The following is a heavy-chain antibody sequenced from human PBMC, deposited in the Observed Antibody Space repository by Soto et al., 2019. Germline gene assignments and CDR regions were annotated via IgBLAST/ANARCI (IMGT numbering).Heavy chain of an antibody. V-gene: IGHV1-69*01. CDR2: IIPIFGTA. J-gene: IGHJ4*02. D-gene: IGHD5-12*01. CDR3: ARDGSGYENWYYFDY. CDR1: GGTFSSYA. Sequence: QVQLVQSGAEVKKPGSSVKVSCKASGGTFSSYAISWVRQAPGQGLEWMGGIIPIFGTANYAKKFQGRVTITADESTSTAYMELSSMRSEDTAVYYCARDGSGYENWYYFDYWGQGTLVTVSS.